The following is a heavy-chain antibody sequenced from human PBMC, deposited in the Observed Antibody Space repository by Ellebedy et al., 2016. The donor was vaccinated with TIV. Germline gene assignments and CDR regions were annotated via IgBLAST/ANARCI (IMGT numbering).Heavy chain of an antibody. CDR2: IQSRSEGGTV. J-gene: IGHJ3*01. Sequence: GESLKISXEASGLLVTNARMTWVRQAPGKGLEWIGRIQSRSEGGTVAYAAPVQGRFIISRDESENKLYLQMHSLRTEDTGIYYCNTGWAFDDWGQGTRVTVSS. V-gene: IGHV3-15*05. CDR1: GLLVTNAR. CDR3: NTGWAFDD.